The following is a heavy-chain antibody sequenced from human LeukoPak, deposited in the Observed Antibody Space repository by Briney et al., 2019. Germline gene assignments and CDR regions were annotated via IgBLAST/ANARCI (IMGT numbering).Heavy chain of an antibody. D-gene: IGHD3-22*01. CDR1: GFTFAENA. CDR3: AKDMGPTYYYDSSGSNYYYYYGMDV. Sequence: GRYLRLSSADSGFTFAENAMHWGRQTPQKGLVWASGISANSGSIGYADSVKGRFTISRDNAKNSLYLQMNSLRAEDTALYYCAKDMGPTYYYDSSGSNYYYYYGMDVWGQGTTVTVSS. J-gene: IGHJ6*02. CDR2: ISANSGSI. V-gene: IGHV3-9*01.